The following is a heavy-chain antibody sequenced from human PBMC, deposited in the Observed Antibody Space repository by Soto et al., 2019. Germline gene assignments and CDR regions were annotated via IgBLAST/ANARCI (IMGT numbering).Heavy chain of an antibody. CDR3: AFSLPGGGYFGVLDF. D-gene: IGHD3-9*01. Sequence: PGGSLRLSCAASGFTFSSSWMHWVRQAPGKRLVWVSRVSGDGSSTNYADSVKGRFTISRDNAKNTLYLQMSSLRAEDAAVYYCAFSLPGGGYFGVLDFGGKGKMVTVSS. J-gene: IGHJ3*01. V-gene: IGHV3-74*01. CDR1: GFTFSSSW. CDR2: VSGDGSST.